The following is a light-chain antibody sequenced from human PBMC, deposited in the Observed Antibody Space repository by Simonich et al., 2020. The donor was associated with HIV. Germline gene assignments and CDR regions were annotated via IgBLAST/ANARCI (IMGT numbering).Light chain of an antibody. CDR1: QTVLYSTNNKNY. J-gene: IGKJ1*01. CDR2: WAS. CDR3: QQYYSTPWT. V-gene: IGKV4-1*01. Sequence: DIVMTQSPDSLAVSLGERATINCKSSQTVLYSTNNKNYLAWYQQKPGQPPNLLIYWASTREAGVPDRFNGSGSETDFTLTISSLQAEDVAVYYCQQYYSTPWTFGQGTKVEIK.